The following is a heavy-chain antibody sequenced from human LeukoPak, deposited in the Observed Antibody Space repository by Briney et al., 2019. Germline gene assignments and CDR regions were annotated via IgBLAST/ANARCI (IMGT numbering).Heavy chain of an antibody. CDR2: ISSSSSYI. J-gene: IGHJ3*01. D-gene: IGHD4-23*01. CDR1: GFTFSSYG. CDR3: ASGYDYGGNSWYS. Sequence: GGSLRLSCAASGFTFSSYGMHWVRQAPGKGLEWVSSISSSSSYIYYADSVKGRFTISRDNAKNSLYLQMNSLRAEDTAVYYCASGYDYGGNSWYSWGQGTMVTVSS. V-gene: IGHV3-21*01.